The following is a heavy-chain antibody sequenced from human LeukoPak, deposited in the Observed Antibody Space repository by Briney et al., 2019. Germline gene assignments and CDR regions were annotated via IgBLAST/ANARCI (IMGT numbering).Heavy chain of an antibody. CDR2: INSDGSSI. D-gene: IGHD2-15*01. V-gene: IGHV3-74*01. Sequence: GGSPRLSCAASGFTFSNYWMHWVRQAPGKGLVWVSRINSDGSSISYADSVKGRFTISRDNAKNTLYLQVNSLRAEDTAVYYCARSQYCSGGSCYQDYWGQGTLVTVSS. CDR3: ARSQYCSGGSCYQDY. CDR1: GFTFSNYW. J-gene: IGHJ4*02.